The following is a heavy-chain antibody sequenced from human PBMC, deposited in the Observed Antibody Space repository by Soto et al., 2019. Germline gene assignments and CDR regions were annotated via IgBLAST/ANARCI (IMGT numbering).Heavy chain of an antibody. V-gene: IGHV3-11*01. CDR3: AKGLVPAAPVGLCFDY. D-gene: IGHD2-2*01. CDR1: GFTFSDYY. J-gene: IGHJ4*02. CDR2: ISSSGSTI. Sequence: GSMRLSCAASGFTFSDYYMSWIRQAPGKGLEWVSYISSSGSTIYYADSVKGRFTISRDNSKNTLSLQMNSLRAEDTAVYYCAKGLVPAAPVGLCFDYWGQGTLVTVSS.